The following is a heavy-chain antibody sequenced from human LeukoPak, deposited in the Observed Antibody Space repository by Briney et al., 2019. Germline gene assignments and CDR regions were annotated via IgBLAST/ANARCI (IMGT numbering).Heavy chain of an antibody. CDR2: VDPEDGDT. V-gene: IGHV1-24*01. Sequence: ASVKVSFKVSGYTLTELSIHWVRQAPGKGLEWMGGVDPEDGDTIYAQKFQGRVTMTEDTSTDTAYMELTNLRSEDTAVYYCATVGEGYSYGYLSPRGMDVWGQGTTVTVSS. D-gene: IGHD5-18*01. CDR3: ATVGEGYSYGYLSPRGMDV. J-gene: IGHJ6*02. CDR1: GYTLTELS.